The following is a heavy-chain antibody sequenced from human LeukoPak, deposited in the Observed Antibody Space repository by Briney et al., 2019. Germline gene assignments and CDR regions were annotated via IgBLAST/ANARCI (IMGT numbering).Heavy chain of an antibody. Sequence: GGSLRLSCAASGFTFSDHYMDWVRQAPGKGLEWVSSINNSGGSTYYADSVKGRFAISRDNPKNTLYLQMNSLRAEDTAVYYCAKIGGNVVYWGQGTLVTVSS. CDR1: GFTFSDHY. V-gene: IGHV3-23*01. CDR3: AKIGGNVVY. D-gene: IGHD4-23*01. CDR2: INNSGGST. J-gene: IGHJ4*02.